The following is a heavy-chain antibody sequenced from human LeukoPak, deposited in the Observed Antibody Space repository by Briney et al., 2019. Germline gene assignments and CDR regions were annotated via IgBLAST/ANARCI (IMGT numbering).Heavy chain of an antibody. Sequence: PSETLSLTCTVYGGSIRSYYWSWIRQPPGKGLEWIGYIYYSGSTNYNPSLKSRVTISVDTSKNQFSLKLSSVTAADTAVYYCARVDSQDAFDIWGQGTMVTVSS. V-gene: IGHV4-59*01. CDR2: IYYSGST. CDR1: GGSIRSYY. D-gene: IGHD3-22*01. J-gene: IGHJ3*02. CDR3: ARVDSQDAFDI.